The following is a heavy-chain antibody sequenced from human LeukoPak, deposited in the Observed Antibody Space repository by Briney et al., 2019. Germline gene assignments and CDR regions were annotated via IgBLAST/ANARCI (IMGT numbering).Heavy chain of an antibody. J-gene: IGHJ3*02. V-gene: IGHV3-30*02. CDR2: IHYDGSVYK. Sequence: SGGSLRLSCAASGFTFSSYGMHWVRQAPGKGLEWVTFIHYDGSVYKDYADSVKGRFTISRDNSKNTLYLQMNSLRAEDTAVYYCAKTDHCGGDCRNAFDIWGQGTMVTVSS. D-gene: IGHD2-21*01. CDR1: GFTFSSYG. CDR3: AKTDHCGGDCRNAFDI.